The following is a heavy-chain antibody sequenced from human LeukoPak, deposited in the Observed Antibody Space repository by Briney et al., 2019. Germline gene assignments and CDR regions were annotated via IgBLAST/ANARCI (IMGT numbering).Heavy chain of an antibody. D-gene: IGHD3-3*01. J-gene: IGHJ4*02. V-gene: IGHV3-30-3*01. Sequence: GGSLRLSCAASGFTFSSYAMHWVRQAPGKGLEWVAVISYDGSNKYYADSVKGRFTISRDNSKNTLYLQMNSLRAEDTAVYYCAREPSYAYDFWSGYYSEDYWGQGTLVAVSS. CDR1: GFTFSSYA. CDR3: AREPSYAYDFWSGYYSEDY. CDR2: ISYDGSNK.